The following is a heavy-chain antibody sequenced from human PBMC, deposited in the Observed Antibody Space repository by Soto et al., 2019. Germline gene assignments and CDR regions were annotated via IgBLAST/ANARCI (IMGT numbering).Heavy chain of an antibody. CDR3: ASPLVRGVHECWFDP. J-gene: IGHJ5*02. CDR2: IIPIFGTA. Sequence: QVQLVQSGAEVKKPGSSVKVSCKASGGTFSSYAISWVRQAPGQGLEWMGGIIPIFGTANYAQKFQGRVTITADEATSTAYMELSSLRSEDTAVYYCASPLVRGVHECWFDPWGQGPLVTVSS. D-gene: IGHD3-10*01. CDR1: GGTFSSYA. V-gene: IGHV1-69*01.